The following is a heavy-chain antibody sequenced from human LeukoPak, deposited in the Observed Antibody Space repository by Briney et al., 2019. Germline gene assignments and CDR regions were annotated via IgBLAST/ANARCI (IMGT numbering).Heavy chain of an antibody. D-gene: IGHD6-13*01. J-gene: IGHJ4*02. V-gene: IGHV3-7*05. CDR1: GFTFSSYW. Sequence: GGSLRLSCAASGFTFSSYWMTWVRQAPGKGREWVAKIKQDGSEKYYVDSVKGRFTISRDNAKNSLYLQMNSLGAEDTAVYYCARRGTSSSWAHFDYWGQGTLVTVSS. CDR3: ARRGTSSSWAHFDY. CDR2: IKQDGSEK.